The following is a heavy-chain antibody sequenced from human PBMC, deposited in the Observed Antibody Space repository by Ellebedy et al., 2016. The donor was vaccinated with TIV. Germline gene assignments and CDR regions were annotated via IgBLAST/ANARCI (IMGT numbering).Heavy chain of an antibody. J-gene: IGHJ4*02. CDR1: GFTVSSNY. CDR2: IHSGGNT. Sequence: GGSLRLSXAASGFTVSSNYMGWVRQAPGKGLEWVSVIHSGGNTYYADSVKGRFTISRDNSKNTLYLQMDILRAEDTATYYCARLLRGVNTFGYIDCWGQGTLVTVSS. CDR3: ARLLRGVNTFGYIDC. V-gene: IGHV3-66*04. D-gene: IGHD5-18*01.